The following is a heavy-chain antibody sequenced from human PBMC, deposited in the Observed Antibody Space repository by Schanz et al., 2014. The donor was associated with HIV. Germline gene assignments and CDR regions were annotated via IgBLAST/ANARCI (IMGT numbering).Heavy chain of an antibody. D-gene: IGHD5-12*01. CDR1: GFTLSRYS. CDR3: ARGSGFLDYYYYGMDV. CDR2: ISSSSSNYI. Sequence: EVQLVESGGGLVKPGGSLRLSCAASGFTLSRYSMNWVHQAPGKGLEWVSSISSSSSNYIYYADSVKGRFTISRDNAKNSLFLQMNSLRADDTAVYYCARGSGFLDYYYYGMDVWGQGTTVIVSS. V-gene: IGHV3-21*01. J-gene: IGHJ6*02.